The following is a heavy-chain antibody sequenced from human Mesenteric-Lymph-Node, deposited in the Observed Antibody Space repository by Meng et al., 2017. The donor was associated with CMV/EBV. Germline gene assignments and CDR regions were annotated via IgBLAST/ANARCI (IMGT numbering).Heavy chain of an antibody. Sequence: GGSLRLSCAASGFTVSSNYMSWVRQAPGKGLEWVSVIYSGGSSTYYADSVKGRFTISRDNSKNTLYLQMNSLRAEDTAVYYCAKGETGKYYYYYGMDVWGQGTTVTVSS. J-gene: IGHJ6*02. D-gene: IGHD7-27*01. V-gene: IGHV3-23*03. CDR3: AKGETGKYYYYYGMDV. CDR1: GFTVSSNY. CDR2: IYSGGSST.